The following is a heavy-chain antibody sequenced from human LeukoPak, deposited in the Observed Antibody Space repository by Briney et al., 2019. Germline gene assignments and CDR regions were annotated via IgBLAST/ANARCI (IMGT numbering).Heavy chain of an antibody. J-gene: IGHJ4*02. CDR2: IYPGDSDT. CDR3: ARRGYYDRSFDY. Sequence: GESLKISCQASGYRFPSHWIGWVRQMPGKGLEWMGIIYPGDSDTRYSPSFQGQVTISADKSISTAYLQWSSLKASDTAMYYCARRGYYDRSFDYWGQGTLVTVSS. V-gene: IGHV5-51*01. CDR1: GYRFPSHW. D-gene: IGHD3-22*01.